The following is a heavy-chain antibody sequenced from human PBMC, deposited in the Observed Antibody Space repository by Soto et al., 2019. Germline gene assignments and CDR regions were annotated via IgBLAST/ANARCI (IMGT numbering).Heavy chain of an antibody. CDR2: ISAYNGNT. CDR3: ARDHSFGGPFDP. D-gene: IGHD3-10*01. J-gene: IGHJ5*02. Sequence: ASVKVSSKASGYTFTSYGISWVRQAPGQGLEWMGWISAYNGNTNYAQKLQGRVTMTTDTSTSTAYLELRSLRSDDTAVYYCARDHSFGGPFDPWGQGTLVTVSS. V-gene: IGHV1-18*01. CDR1: GYTFTSYG.